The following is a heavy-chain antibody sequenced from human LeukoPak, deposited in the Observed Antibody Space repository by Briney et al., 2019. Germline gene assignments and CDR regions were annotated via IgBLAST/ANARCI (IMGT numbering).Heavy chain of an antibody. Sequence: GAPVKVSCKASGYTFTGYYMHWVRQAPGQGLEWMGWINPNSGGTNYAQKFQGRVTMTRDTSISTAYMELSRLRSDDTAVYYCARERTNSGRNWFDPWGQGTLVTVSP. CDR3: ARERTNSGRNWFDP. CDR1: GYTFTGYY. CDR2: INPNSGGT. D-gene: IGHD2/OR15-2a*01. J-gene: IGHJ5*02. V-gene: IGHV1-2*02.